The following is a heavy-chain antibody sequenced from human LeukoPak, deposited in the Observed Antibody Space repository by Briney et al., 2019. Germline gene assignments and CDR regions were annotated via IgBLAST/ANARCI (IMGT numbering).Heavy chain of an antibody. Sequence: ASVKVSCKASGYTFTSYGISWVRQAPGQGLEWMGWISAYNGNTNYAQKLQGRVTMTIDTSTSTAYMELRSLRSDDTAVYYCARAIRGYSYGSHAFDIWGQGTMVTVSS. V-gene: IGHV1-18*01. CDR1: GYTFTSYG. CDR2: ISAYNGNT. J-gene: IGHJ3*02. CDR3: ARAIRGYSYGSHAFDI. D-gene: IGHD5-18*01.